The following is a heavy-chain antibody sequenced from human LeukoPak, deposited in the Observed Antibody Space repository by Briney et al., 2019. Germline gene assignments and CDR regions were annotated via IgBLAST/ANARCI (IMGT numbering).Heavy chain of an antibody. V-gene: IGHV4-30-4*01. J-gene: IGHJ4*02. Sequence: SETLSLTCSVSGGSISNGYYWSWIRQRPGEGLEWIGYIYYMRSTYYNPSLRSRVTISADAAETQFSLKLSDVTAADTAVYYCARGGARYYYDSSGLTFDYWGQGTLVTVSS. CDR1: GGSISNGYY. CDR3: ARGGARYYYDSSGLTFDY. CDR2: IYYMRST. D-gene: IGHD3-22*01.